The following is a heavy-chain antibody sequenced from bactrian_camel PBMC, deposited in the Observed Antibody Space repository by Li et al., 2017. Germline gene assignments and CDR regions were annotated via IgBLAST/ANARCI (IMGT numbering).Heavy chain of an antibody. D-gene: IGHD1*01. CDR2: MDGYGRTV. CDR1: EPAFSRYC. J-gene: IGHJ6*01. Sequence: HVQLVESGGDSVQAGGSLRLSCASSEPAFSRYCMGWFRQVPGHERERVATMDGYGRTVYVMPSVRGRFTLTKEKDKNTLYLEMNNLKPSDAAMYYCAVRLNPGCPVFAKDFAYCGQGTQVTVS. V-gene: IGHV3-2*01. CDR3: AVRLNPGCPVFAKDFAY.